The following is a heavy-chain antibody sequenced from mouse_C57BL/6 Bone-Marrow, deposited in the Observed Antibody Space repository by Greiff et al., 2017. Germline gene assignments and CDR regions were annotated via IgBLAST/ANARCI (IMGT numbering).Heavy chain of an antibody. CDR1: GYTFTDYY. Sequence: VQLQQSGPELVKPGASVKISCKASGYTFTDYYMNWVKQSHGKSLEWIGDINPNNGGTSYNQKFKGKATLTVDKSSSTAYMELRSLTYEDSAVYYCASDEYDKYYAMDYWGQGTSVTVSS. CDR3: ASDEYDKYYAMDY. J-gene: IGHJ4*01. CDR2: INPNNGGT. V-gene: IGHV1-26*01. D-gene: IGHD2-4*01.